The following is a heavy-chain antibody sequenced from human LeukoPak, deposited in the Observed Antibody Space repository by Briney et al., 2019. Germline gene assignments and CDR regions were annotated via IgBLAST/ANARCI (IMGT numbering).Heavy chain of an antibody. D-gene: IGHD4-11*01. J-gene: IGHJ6*02. CDR1: GFTFDDYA. Sequence: PGRSLRLSCAASGFTFDDYAMHWVRQAPGMGLEWVSGISWNSGNKGYADSVKGRFTISRDNAKNSLYLQMNSLRTEDTALYYCAKDMTTVTRGGLDVWGQGTTVTVSS. CDR3: AKDMTTVTRGGLDV. CDR2: ISWNSGNK. V-gene: IGHV3-9*01.